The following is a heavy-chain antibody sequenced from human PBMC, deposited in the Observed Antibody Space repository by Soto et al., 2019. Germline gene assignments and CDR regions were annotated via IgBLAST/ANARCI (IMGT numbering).Heavy chain of an antibody. D-gene: IGHD4-17*01. CDR1: GGSISNDDYY. Sequence: QVQLQESGPGLVKPSQTLSLTCSVSGGSISNDDYYWTWIRQPPGKGLEWIGHIYYNGNTYYNPSLKSRLTISLDTSQNQFSLHLTSLIAADSASYFCARATTVTSSFFYYGLDVWGQGTTVTVSS. CDR3: ARATTVTSSFFYYGLDV. V-gene: IGHV4-30-4*08. CDR2: IYYNGNT. J-gene: IGHJ6*02.